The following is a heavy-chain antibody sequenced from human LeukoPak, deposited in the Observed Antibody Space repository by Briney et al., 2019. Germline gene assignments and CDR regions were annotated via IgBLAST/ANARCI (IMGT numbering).Heavy chain of an antibody. J-gene: IGHJ4*02. CDR2: ISGSGGST. V-gene: IGHV3-23*01. Sequence: GGSLRLSCAASGFTFSSYAMSWVRQAPGKGLEWVSAISGSGGSTYYADSVKGRFTISRDNSKNTLYLQMNSLRAEDTAVYYCAKDLRYSTYYDILTGYLALDYWGQGTLVTVSS. D-gene: IGHD3-9*01. CDR1: GFTFSSYA. CDR3: AKDLRYSTYYDILTGYLALDY.